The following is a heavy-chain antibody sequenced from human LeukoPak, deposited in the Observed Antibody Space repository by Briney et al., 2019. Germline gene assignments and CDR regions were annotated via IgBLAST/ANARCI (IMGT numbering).Heavy chain of an antibody. D-gene: IGHD6-13*01. J-gene: IGHJ6*02. CDR1: GGPFSGYY. V-gene: IGHV4-34*01. CDR2: INHSGST. Sequence: SSETLSLTCAVYGGPFSGYYWSWIPQPPGKGLEGIGEINHSGSTNYNPSLKSRVTISVDTSKNQFSLKLSSVTAADTAVYYCARGRIAAAGPRRGYHYYGMDVWGQGTTVTVSS. CDR3: ARGRIAAAGPRRGYHYYGMDV.